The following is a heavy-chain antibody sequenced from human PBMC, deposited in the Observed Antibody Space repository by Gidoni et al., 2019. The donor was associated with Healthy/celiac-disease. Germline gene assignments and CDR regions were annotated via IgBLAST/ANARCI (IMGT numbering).Heavy chain of an antibody. V-gene: IGHV4-39*01. CDR3: ARRRVHYAFDI. D-gene: IGHD6-6*01. CDR2: IYYSGST. CDR1: GGSISSSSYY. Sequence: LSLTCTVSGGSISSSSYYWGWIRQPPGKGLEWIGSIYYSGSTYYNPSLKSRVTISVDTSKNQFSLKLSAVTAADTAVYYCARRRVHYAFDIGGQGTMVTVSS. J-gene: IGHJ3*02.